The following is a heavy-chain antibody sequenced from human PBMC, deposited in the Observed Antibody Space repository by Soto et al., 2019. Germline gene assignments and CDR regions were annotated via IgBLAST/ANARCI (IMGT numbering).Heavy chain of an antibody. V-gene: IGHV3-48*02. CDR2: ISSSSSTI. CDR3: ARLPSREVNYYYYYGMDV. CDR1: GFTFSSYS. Sequence: GGSLRLSCAASGFTFSSYSMNWVRQAPGRGLEWVSYISSSSSTIYYADSVKGRFTISRDNAKNSLYLQMNSLRDEDTAVYYCARLPSREVNYYYYYGMDVWGQGTTVTVSS. D-gene: IGHD3-10*01. J-gene: IGHJ6*02.